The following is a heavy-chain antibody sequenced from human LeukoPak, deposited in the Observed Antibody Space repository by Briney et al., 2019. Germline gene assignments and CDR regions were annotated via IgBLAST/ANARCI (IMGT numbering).Heavy chain of an antibody. V-gene: IGHV3-21*01. CDR3: ARLGYCSGGSCPDY. J-gene: IGHJ4*02. Sequence: GGPLRLSCAASGFTFSSYSMNWVRQAPGKGLEWVSSISSSSSYIYYADSVKGRFTISRDNAKNSLYLQMNSLRAEDTAVYYCARLGYCSGGSCPDYWGQGTLVTVSS. CDR1: GFTFSSYS. CDR2: ISSSSSYI. D-gene: IGHD2-15*01.